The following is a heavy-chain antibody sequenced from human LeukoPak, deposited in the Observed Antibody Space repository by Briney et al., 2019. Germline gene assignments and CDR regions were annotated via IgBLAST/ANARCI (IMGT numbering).Heavy chain of an antibody. CDR3: ARGAVSIAVAPGRFDY. CDR1: EFTFSRDS. CDR2: ISVSSIFI. J-gene: IGHJ4*02. Sequence: GGSLRLSCAASEFTFSRDSMNWVRQAPGKGLEGGSSISVSSIFIYYSDSVKGRFTISRDDAKNSLYLQMNSLRAEDTAVYYCARGAVSIAVAPGRFDYWGQGTLVTVSS. V-gene: IGHV3-21*01. D-gene: IGHD6-19*01.